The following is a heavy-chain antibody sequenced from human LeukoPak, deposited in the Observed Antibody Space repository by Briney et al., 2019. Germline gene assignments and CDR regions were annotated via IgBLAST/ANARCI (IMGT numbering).Heavy chain of an antibody. CDR2: ISSSSSYI. Sequence: GGSLRLSCAASGFTFSSYSMNWARQAPGKGLEWVSSISSSSSYIYYADSVKGRFTISRDNAKNSLYLQMNSLRAEDTAVYYCARHYYDSSGYYYTDYWGQGTLVTVSS. V-gene: IGHV3-21*04. J-gene: IGHJ4*02. CDR1: GFTFSSYS. CDR3: ARHYYDSSGYYYTDY. D-gene: IGHD3-22*01.